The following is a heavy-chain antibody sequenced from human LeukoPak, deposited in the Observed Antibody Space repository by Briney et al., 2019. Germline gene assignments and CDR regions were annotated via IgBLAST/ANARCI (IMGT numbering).Heavy chain of an antibody. V-gene: IGHV1-2*02. Sequence: ASVKVSCKASGYTFTGYYMHWVQQAPGQGLEWMGWINPNSGGTNYAQKFQGRVTMTRDTSISTAYMELSRLRSDDTAVYYCARDNYDYVWGSYPVGAFDIWGQGTMVTVSS. CDR3: ARDNYDYVWGSYPVGAFDI. CDR2: INPNSGGT. J-gene: IGHJ3*02. CDR1: GYTFTGYY. D-gene: IGHD3-16*02.